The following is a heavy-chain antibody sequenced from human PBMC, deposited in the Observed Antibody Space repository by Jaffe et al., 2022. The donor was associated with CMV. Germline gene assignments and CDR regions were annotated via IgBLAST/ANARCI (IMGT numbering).Heavy chain of an antibody. J-gene: IGHJ1*01. D-gene: IGHD2-21*02. CDR3: ARWGGDCGGDCYSIRYFQH. V-gene: IGHV4-34*01. CDR2: INHSGST. CDR1: GGSFSGYY. Sequence: QVQLQQWGAGLLKPSETLSLTCAVYGGSFSGYYWSWIRQPPGKGLEWIGEINHSGSTNYNPSLKSRVTISVDTSKNQFSLKLSSVTAADTAVYYCARWGGDCGGDCYSIRYFQHWGQGTLVTVSS.